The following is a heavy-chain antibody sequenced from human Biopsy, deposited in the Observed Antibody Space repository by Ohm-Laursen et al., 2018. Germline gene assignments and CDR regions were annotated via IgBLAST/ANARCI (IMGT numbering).Heavy chain of an antibody. Sequence: SDTLSLTCTASGGSISSYYWNWIRQPPGKGLEWIGYIYYSGTTDYSPSLKSRVTISIDKSKNQFFLKLSSVTAADTAVYYCARATNSTGWPYYYFYGMDVWGQGTTVTVSS. J-gene: IGHJ6*02. V-gene: IGHV4-59*07. CDR2: IYYSGTT. CDR3: ARATNSTGWPYYYFYGMDV. D-gene: IGHD2/OR15-2a*01. CDR1: GGSISSYY.